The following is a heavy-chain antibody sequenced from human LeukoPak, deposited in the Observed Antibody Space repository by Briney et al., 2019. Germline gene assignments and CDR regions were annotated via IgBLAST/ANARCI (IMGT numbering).Heavy chain of an antibody. CDR2: INHSGST. V-gene: IGHV4-34*01. Sequence: SETLSLTCAVYGGSFSGYYWSWIRQPPGKGLEWIGEINHSGSTNYNPSLKSRVTISVDTSKNQFSLKLSSVTAADTAVYYCARAPYYYGMDVWGKGPTVTVSS. CDR3: ARAPYYYGMDV. CDR1: GGSFSGYY. J-gene: IGHJ6*04.